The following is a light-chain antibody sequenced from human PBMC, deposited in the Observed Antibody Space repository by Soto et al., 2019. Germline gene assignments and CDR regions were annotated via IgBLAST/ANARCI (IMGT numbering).Light chain of an antibody. CDR1: SASVLTSYY. Sequence: QAVVSQEPSFSVSPGETVPLTCGLTSASVLTSYYPSWYQQTPGQAPRTLIYSTNIRSSGVPDRFSGSILGNKAALTITGAQADDESDYYCALYVGSGTVVFGGGTKVTVL. V-gene: IGLV8-61*01. J-gene: IGLJ2*01. CDR3: ALYVGSGTVV. CDR2: STN.